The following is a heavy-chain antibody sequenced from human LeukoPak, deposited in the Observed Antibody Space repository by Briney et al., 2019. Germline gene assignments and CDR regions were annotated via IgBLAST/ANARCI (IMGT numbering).Heavy chain of an antibody. CDR2: INHSGST. V-gene: IGHV4-34*01. J-gene: IGHJ4*02. D-gene: IGHD3-22*01. CDR1: GGSFSGYY. CDR3: ASVSYDSSGYYPY. Sequence: SETLSLTCAVYGGSFSGYYWSWIRQPPGKGLEWIGEINHSGSTNYNPSLKSRVTISVDTSKNQFSLKLSSVTDADTAVYYCASVSYDSSGYYPYWGQGTLVTVSS.